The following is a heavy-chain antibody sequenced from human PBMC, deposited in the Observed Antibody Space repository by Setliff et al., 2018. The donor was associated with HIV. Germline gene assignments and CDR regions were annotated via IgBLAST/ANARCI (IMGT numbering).Heavy chain of an antibody. CDR3: ARDKGGTYDGMYYYYYMDV. J-gene: IGHJ6*03. V-gene: IGHV4-61*02. D-gene: IGHD1-26*01. CDR2: IYASGST. CDR1: GGSISSVNYY. Sequence: PSETLSLTCNVSGGSISSVNYYWNWVRQPAGKGLEWIGRIYASGSTNYNPSLNSRVSISVDTSKNQFSLKLNSVTAADTAVYFCARDKGGTYDGMYYYYYMDVWGKGTTVTVSS.